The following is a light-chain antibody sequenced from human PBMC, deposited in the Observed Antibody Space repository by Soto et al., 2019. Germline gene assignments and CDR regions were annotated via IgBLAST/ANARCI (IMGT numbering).Light chain of an antibody. CDR3: QHGGT. CDR1: LNVGGS. Sequence: EIVLTQSPATLSLSPGEGATLSCRASLNVGGSLAWYQQRPGQTPRLLIYDVSKRAAGIPARFSGSGSGTDITLTITSLESEDFAVYYCQHGGTFGQGTRVDI. CDR2: DVS. V-gene: IGKV3-11*01. J-gene: IGKJ2*01.